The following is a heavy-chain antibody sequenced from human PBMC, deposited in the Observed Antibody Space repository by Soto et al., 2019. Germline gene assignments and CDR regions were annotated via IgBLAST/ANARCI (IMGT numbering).Heavy chain of an antibody. CDR3: AKGGLAARKGRWFDP. J-gene: IGHJ5*02. V-gene: IGHV4-59*01. CDR1: GDSISSYY. CDR2: IHYNGST. Sequence: PSETLSLTCTVSGDSISSYYWGWIRQPPGKGLEWIGYIHYNGSTNYNPSLKSRVTISVDTPKNQFSLKVNSMAAANTAVYYCAKGGLAARKGRWFDPWGQGTLVTVSS. D-gene: IGHD6-6*01.